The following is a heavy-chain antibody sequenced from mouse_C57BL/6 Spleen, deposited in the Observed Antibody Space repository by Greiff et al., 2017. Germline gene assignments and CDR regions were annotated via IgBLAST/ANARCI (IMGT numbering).Heavy chain of an antibody. CDR1: GFSLTSYG. V-gene: IGHV2-5*01. CDR2: IWRGGST. CDR3: AKNCGYDVLYAMDY. J-gene: IGHJ4*01. D-gene: IGHD2-2*01. Sequence: VQRVESGPGLVQPSQSLSITCTVSGFSLTSYGVHWVRQSPGKGLEWLGVIWRGGSTDYNAAFMSRLSITKDNSKSQVFFKMNSLQADDTAIYYCAKNCGYDVLYAMDYWGQGTSVTVSS.